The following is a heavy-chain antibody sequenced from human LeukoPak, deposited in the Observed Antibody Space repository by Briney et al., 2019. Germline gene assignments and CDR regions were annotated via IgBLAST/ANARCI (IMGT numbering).Heavy chain of an antibody. CDR2: IFYSGST. CDR3: AKTSYYESRRRFDP. Sequence: SETLSLTCTVSGGSISSSSYYWGWIRQPPGKGLEWIGNIFYSGSTYYNPSLKSRVTISRDTPKNQFSLKLSSVTAADTAVYYCAKTSYYESRRRFDPWGQGTLVTVSS. V-gene: IGHV4-39*07. J-gene: IGHJ5*02. D-gene: IGHD3-22*01. CDR1: GGSISSSSYY.